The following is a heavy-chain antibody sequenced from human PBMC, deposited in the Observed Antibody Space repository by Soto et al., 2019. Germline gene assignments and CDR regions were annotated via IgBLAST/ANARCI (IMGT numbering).Heavy chain of an antibody. J-gene: IGHJ3*02. V-gene: IGHV3-23*01. Sequence: GSLRLSCAASGFICSSYDMSWVRQAPGKGLEWVSTILVDGRTFYVDSVKGRFTISRDNSKNTVYLQMSSLTAGDTALYYCAKATATGGGAFDICGQGTMVTVSS. CDR1: GFICSSYD. CDR2: ILVDGRT. D-gene: IGHD2-8*02. CDR3: AKATATGGGAFDI.